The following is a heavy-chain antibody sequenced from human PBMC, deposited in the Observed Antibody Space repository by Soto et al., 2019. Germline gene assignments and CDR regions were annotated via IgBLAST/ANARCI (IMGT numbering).Heavy chain of an antibody. D-gene: IGHD2-2*02. J-gene: IGHJ6*02. Sequence: SLRLSCAASGFTFGSYAVSCVLQSAGNGLECVSASSCSGGSTYYADSVKGRFTISRDNSKNTLYLQMNSLRAEDTAVYYCAKYTVKYYNRMDVWGQGTTVTISS. CDR3: AKYTVKYYNRMDV. CDR1: GFTFGSYA. V-gene: IGHV3-23*01. CDR2: SSCSGGST.